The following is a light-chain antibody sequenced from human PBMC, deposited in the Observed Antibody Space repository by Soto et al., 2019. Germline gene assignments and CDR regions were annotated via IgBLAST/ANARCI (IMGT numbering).Light chain of an antibody. CDR3: QKYSGVPV. CDR2: AAS. V-gene: IGKV1-27*01. J-gene: IGKJ3*01. CDR1: QDIRNF. Sequence: DIQMTQSPTSLSASVGDRVTITCRASQDIRNFVAWYQQKPGKAPKLLIYAASTLQSGVPSRFSGSGSATDFTLTINSLQPEDVATYSCQKYSGVPVFGPGTKVEIK.